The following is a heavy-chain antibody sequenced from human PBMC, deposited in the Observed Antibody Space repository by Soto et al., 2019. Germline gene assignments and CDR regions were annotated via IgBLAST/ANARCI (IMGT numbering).Heavy chain of an antibody. CDR1: GGTFSSYT. D-gene: IGHD3-3*02. V-gene: IGHV1-69*02. J-gene: IGHJ6*03. Sequence: QVQLVQSGAEVKKPGSSVMVSCKASGGTFSSYTISWVRQAPGQGLEWMGRIIPILGIANYAQKFQGRVTITADKSTSTAYMELSSLRSEDTAVYYCARCISYYYYYMDVWGKGTTVTVSS. CDR3: ARCISYYYYYMDV. CDR2: IIPILGIA.